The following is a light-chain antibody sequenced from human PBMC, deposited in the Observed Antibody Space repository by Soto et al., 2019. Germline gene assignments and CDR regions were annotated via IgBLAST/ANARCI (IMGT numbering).Light chain of an antibody. Sequence: QSVLTQPASVSGSPGQSITISCTGTSSDVGAYNYVSWYQQYPGKAPQLMIYEVSNRPSGVSHRFSGSKSGNTASLTISGLQAEDEADYYCAAWDDSLSGDVVFGGGTKLTVL. V-gene: IGLV2-14*01. CDR2: EVS. CDR3: AAWDDSLSGDVV. J-gene: IGLJ2*01. CDR1: SSDVGAYNY.